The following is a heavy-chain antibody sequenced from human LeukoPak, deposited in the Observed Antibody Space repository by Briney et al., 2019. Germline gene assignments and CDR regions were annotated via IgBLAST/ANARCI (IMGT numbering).Heavy chain of an antibody. CDR3: ARGGYYDSSGYRGTTFDY. CDR1: GGSISSGDYY. CDR2: IYYSGST. V-gene: IGHV4-61*08. Sequence: SQTLSLTCTVSGGSISSGDYYWSWIRQPPGKGLEWIGYIYYSGSTNYNPSLKSRVTISVDTSKNQFSLKLSSVTAADTAVYYCARGGYYDSSGYRGTTFDYWGQGTLVTVSS. J-gene: IGHJ4*02. D-gene: IGHD3-22*01.